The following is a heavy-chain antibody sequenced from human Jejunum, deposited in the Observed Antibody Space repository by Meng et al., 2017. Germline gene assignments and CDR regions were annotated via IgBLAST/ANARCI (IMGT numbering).Heavy chain of an antibody. Sequence: VTVVESGGGGVQPGRSPKLSCTASGLPFRCFAMQWVRQTPGKGLEWVAVISYDGSNNYYADSVMGRFTISRDNSKNTLYLEMNSLRPEDTAVYYCVYGPDYWGQGTLVIVSS. D-gene: IGHD2/OR15-2a*01. CDR2: ISYDGSNN. CDR1: GLPFRCFA. V-gene: IGHV3-30*01. J-gene: IGHJ4*02. CDR3: VYGPDY.